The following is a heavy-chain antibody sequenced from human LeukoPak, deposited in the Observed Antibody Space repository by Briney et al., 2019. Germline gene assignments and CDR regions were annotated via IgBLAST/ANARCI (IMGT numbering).Heavy chain of an antibody. D-gene: IGHD6-19*01. V-gene: IGHV3-33*08. CDR2: IWYDGSNK. CDR1: GFTFSDYS. J-gene: IGHJ6*02. CDR3: ARDPSSSSGWYRYYYYGMDV. Sequence: GGSLRLSCAASGFTFSDYSMNWVRQAPGKGLEWVAVIWYDGSNKYYADSVKGRFTISRDNSKNTLYLQMNSLRAEDTAVYYCARDPSSSSGWYRYYYYGMDVWGQGTTVTVSS.